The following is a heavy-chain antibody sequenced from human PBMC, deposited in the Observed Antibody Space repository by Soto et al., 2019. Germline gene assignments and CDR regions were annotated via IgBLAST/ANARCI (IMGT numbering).Heavy chain of an antibody. V-gene: IGHV4-34*01. Sequence: SETLSVTCAVSGGYFRVYDWSWIRQPPGEGLEWIGEIDRIGNTNYNPSLKSRVTISVDTSKNQFSLKVSSVIASDTAMYYCARHGAHFDPPYYYYYYMDVWGKGTTVTVS. CDR3: ARHGAHFDPPYYYYYYMDV. CDR2: IDRIGNT. CDR1: GGYFRVYD. D-gene: IGHD3-9*01. J-gene: IGHJ6*03.